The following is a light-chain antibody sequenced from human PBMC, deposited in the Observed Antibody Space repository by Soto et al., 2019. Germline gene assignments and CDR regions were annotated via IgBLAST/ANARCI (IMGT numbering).Light chain of an antibody. CDR1: QSVSSNY. V-gene: IGKV3-20*01. CDR3: QQYGSLPPSRT. Sequence: EIVLTQSPGTLSLSPGEGATLSCRASQSVSSNYLAWFQQKPGQAPRLLIYGASSSDTGIPERFSGSGSGTDLTLTISRLEPEDFAVYYCQQYGSLPPSRTFGQGTRLEIK. CDR2: GAS. J-gene: IGKJ5*01.